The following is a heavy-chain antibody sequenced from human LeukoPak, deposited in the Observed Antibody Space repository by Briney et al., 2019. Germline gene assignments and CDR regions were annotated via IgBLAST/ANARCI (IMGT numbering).Heavy chain of an antibody. CDR3: ARGSKWNTNWFDA. CDR2: ISHRGST. V-gene: IGHV4-59*01. D-gene: IGHD1/OR15-1a*01. CDR1: GGSISSYY. J-gene: IGHJ5*02. Sequence: PSETLSLTCTVSGGSISSYYWSWIRQPPGKGLEWIGYISHRGSTNYNPSLNSRVTISLDMSKNQFSLKLSSVTAADTAVYKCARGSKWNTNWFDAWGQGTLVTVSS.